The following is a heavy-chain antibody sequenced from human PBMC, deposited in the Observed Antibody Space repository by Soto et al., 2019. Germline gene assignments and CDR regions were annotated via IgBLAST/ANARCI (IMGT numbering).Heavy chain of an antibody. CDR2: ISGSGGST. CDR3: ATNKPESSSWYSREHYFDY. V-gene: IGHV3-23*01. D-gene: IGHD6-13*01. J-gene: IGHJ4*02. Sequence: GGSLRLSCAASGFTFSSYAMSWVRQAPGKGLEWVSAISGSGGSTYYADSVKGRFTISRGNSKNTLYLQMNSLRAEDTAVYYCATNKPESSSWYSREHYFDYWGQETLLTVSS. CDR1: GFTFSSYA.